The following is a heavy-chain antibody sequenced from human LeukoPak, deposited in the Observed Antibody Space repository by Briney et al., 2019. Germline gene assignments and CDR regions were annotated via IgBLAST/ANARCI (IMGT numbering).Heavy chain of an antibody. V-gene: IGHV3-48*01. CDR3: AKDRRGSGSFDAFDI. J-gene: IGHJ3*02. D-gene: IGHD1-26*01. CDR1: GFTVSSNY. CDR2: INSGSTTV. Sequence: QTGGSLRLSCAASGFTVSSNYMSWVRQAPGKGLEWVSYINSGSTTVYYADSVKGRFTISRDNAKNTLYLQMNSLTAEDTAVYYCAKDRRGSGSFDAFDIWGQGTMVTVSS.